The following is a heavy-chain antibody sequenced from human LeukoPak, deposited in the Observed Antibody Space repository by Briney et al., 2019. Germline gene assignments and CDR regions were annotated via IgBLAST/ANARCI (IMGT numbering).Heavy chain of an antibody. J-gene: IGHJ6*02. CDR1: GFTFSSYA. Sequence: PGRSLRLSCAASGFTFSSYAMHWVRQAPGKGLEWVAVIYSGGSTYYADSVKGRFTISRDNSKNTLYLQMNSLRAEDTAVYYCARDGSGGSLRPHYYYGMDVWGQGTTVTVSS. V-gene: IGHV3-66*01. D-gene: IGHD2-15*01. CDR3: ARDGSGGSLRPHYYYGMDV. CDR2: IYSGGST.